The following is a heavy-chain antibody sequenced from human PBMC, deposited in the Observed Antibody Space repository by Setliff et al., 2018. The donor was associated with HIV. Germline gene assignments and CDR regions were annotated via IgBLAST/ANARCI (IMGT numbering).Heavy chain of an antibody. V-gene: IGHV4-34*09. CDR1: GGSFNTYY. J-gene: IGHJ4*02. D-gene: IGHD3-16*01. Sequence: SETLSLTCAVYGGSFNTYYWSWIRQTPGKGLEWIGEINHSGSTNYNPSLKSRVTIFVDTSKNQFSLKLNSVTAADTAVYYCARVPLSSPSRPGGYFDYWGQGTLVTVSS. CDR2: INHSGST. CDR3: ARVPLSSPSRPGGYFDY.